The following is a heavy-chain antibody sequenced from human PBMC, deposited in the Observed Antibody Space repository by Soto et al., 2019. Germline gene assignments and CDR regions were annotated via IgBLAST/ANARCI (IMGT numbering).Heavy chain of an antibody. CDR2: ISYDGSNK. V-gene: IGHV3-30-3*01. CDR3: AREYCSGRSCHYLDY. Sequence: QVQLVESGGGVVQPGRSLRLSCAASGFTFRSYAMHWVRQAPGKGLEWVAVISYDGSNKYYADSVKGRFTISRDNSKNTLYLQMNSLRTEDTAVYYCAREYCSGRSCHYLDYWGQGTLVTVSS. J-gene: IGHJ4*02. D-gene: IGHD2-15*01. CDR1: GFTFRSYA.